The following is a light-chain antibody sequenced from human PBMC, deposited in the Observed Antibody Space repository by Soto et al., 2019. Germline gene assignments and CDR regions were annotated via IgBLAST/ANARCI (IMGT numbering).Light chain of an antibody. CDR1: SSDFGGYNY. CDR3: SSYTSSSTLCV. Sequence: QSVLTQPASVSRSPGQSITISCTGTSSDFGGYNYVSWYQQHPGKAPKLMIYDVSNRPSGVSNRFSGSKSGNTASLTISGLQAEDEADYYCSSYTSSSTLCVFGTGTKVTVL. V-gene: IGLV2-14*01. J-gene: IGLJ1*01. CDR2: DVS.